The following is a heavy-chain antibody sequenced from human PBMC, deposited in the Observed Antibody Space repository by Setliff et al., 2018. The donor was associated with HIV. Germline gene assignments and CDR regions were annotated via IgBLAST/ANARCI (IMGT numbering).Heavy chain of an antibody. CDR3: ARESGYTGGWGYGATYNYYMDV. D-gene: IGHD6-19*01. CDR2: ISSSGGTT. Sequence: GGSLRLSCAASGLTFSTYAMTWVRQAPGKGLEWVSSISSSGGTTYFADTVKGRFTISRDNAKNSLYLQMNSLRDDDTAVYYCARESGYTGGWGYGATYNYYMDVWGKGTTVTVSS. CDR1: GLTFSTYA. J-gene: IGHJ6*03. V-gene: IGHV3-21*04.